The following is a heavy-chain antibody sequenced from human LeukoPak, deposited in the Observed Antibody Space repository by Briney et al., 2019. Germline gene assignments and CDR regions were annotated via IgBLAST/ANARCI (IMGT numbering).Heavy chain of an antibody. CDR3: ARVVVARFGEFDY. Sequence: SETLSLTCTVSGDSFSSVTDYWAWIRQPPGKGLEWIGSIYHSGSTYYNPSLKSRVTISVDTSKNQFSLKLSSVTAADTAVYYCARVVVARFGEFDYWGQGTLVTVSS. CDR1: GDSFSSVTDY. V-gene: IGHV4-38-2*02. CDR2: IYHSGST. J-gene: IGHJ4*02. D-gene: IGHD3-10*01.